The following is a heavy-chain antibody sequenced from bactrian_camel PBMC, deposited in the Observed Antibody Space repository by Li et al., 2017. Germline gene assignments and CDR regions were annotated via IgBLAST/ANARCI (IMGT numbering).Heavy chain of an antibody. Sequence: VQLVESGGGSVQAGGSLRLSCTASGYANAMGWFRQAPGKAREGVAATYRDTSRTYYADSVKGRFTISQDTGKNTVYLQMNNTIPEDTARYYCAADPTMYAACTTDWRGLRFGYWGQGTQVTVS. V-gene: IGHV3S40*01. CDR1: GYANA. J-gene: IGHJ6*01. D-gene: IGHD1*01. CDR2: TYRDTSRT. CDR3: AADPTMYAACTTDWRGLRFGY.